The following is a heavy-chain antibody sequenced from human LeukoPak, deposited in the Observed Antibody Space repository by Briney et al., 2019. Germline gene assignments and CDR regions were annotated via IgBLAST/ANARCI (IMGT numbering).Heavy chain of an antibody. V-gene: IGHV4-4*07. CDR2: IYTTGTT. D-gene: IGHD3-10*01. CDR3: ARDAKYYYGSRTYFFFEY. J-gene: IGHJ4*02. Sequence: PSETLSLTCTVSGGSFSTYYWSWIRQPAGKGLEWIGHIYTTGTTDYNPPLKSRVTMSIDTSENQFSLKLNSVTAADTAIYYCARDAKYYYGSRTYFFFEYWGQGTPLSVSS. CDR1: GGSFSTYY.